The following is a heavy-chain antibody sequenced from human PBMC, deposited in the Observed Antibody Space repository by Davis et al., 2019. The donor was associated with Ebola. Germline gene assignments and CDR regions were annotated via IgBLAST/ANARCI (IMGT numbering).Heavy chain of an antibody. Sequence: MPSETLSLTCTVSGGSVSSGSYYWSWIRQPPGKGLEWIGYIYYSGSTNYNPSLKSRVTISVDKSENQFSLKLTSVTAADTAVYYCAKSSTSAFLRIFMGGFLDPWGQGSLVIVSS. V-gene: IGHV4-61*01. J-gene: IGHJ5*02. CDR2: IYYSGST. D-gene: IGHD2/OR15-2a*01. CDR3: AKSSTSAFLRIFMGGFLDP. CDR1: GGSVSSGSYY.